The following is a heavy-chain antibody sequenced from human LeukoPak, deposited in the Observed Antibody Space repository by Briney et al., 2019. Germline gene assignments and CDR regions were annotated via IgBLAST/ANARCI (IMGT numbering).Heavy chain of an antibody. D-gene: IGHD3-9*01. J-gene: IGHJ4*02. V-gene: IGHV4-34*01. Sequence: SETLSLTCAVYGGSFSGYYWSWIRQPPGKGLEWIGEINHSGSTNYNPSLKSRVTISVDTSKNQFSLKLSSVTAADTAVYYCARHGHFDWSVDYWGQGTLVTVSS. CDR1: GGSFSGYY. CDR2: INHSGST. CDR3: ARHGHFDWSVDY.